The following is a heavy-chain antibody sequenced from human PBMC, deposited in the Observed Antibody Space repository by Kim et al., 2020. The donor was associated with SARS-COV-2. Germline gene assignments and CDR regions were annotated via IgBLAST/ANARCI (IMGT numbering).Heavy chain of an antibody. CDR2: IYYSGST. CDR3: ARHSAAVRSYNWFDP. V-gene: IGHV4-39*01. Sequence: SETLSLTCTVSGGSISSSSYYWGWIRQPPGKGLEWIGSIYYSGSTYYNPSLKSRVTISVDTSKNQFSLKLSSVTAADTAVYYCARHSAAVRSYNWFDPWGQGTLVTVSS. J-gene: IGHJ5*02. D-gene: IGHD2-2*01. CDR1: GGSISSSSYY.